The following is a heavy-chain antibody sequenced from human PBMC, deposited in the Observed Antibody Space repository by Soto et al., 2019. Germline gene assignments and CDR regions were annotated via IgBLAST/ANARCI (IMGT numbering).Heavy chain of an antibody. CDR2: IIPIFGTE. Sequence: QVQLVQSGAEVKKPGSSVKVSCKASGGTFSSYAISWVRQAPGQGLEWMGGIIPIFGTENYAQKFQGRVTITADESTSTAYMERSSLRSADTAVYYCARVPEWELLPWYFDLWGRGTLVTVSS. CDR3: ARVPEWELLPWYFDL. J-gene: IGHJ2*01. V-gene: IGHV1-69*12. D-gene: IGHD1-26*01. CDR1: GGTFSSYA.